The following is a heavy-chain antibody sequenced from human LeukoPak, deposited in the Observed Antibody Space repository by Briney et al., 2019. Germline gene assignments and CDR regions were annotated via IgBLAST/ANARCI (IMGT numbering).Heavy chain of an antibody. CDR3: AKDRRGSYYSVFDY. CDR2: ISSSSSTT. D-gene: IGHD1-26*01. CDR1: GFTFSSYS. J-gene: IGHJ4*02. V-gene: IGHV3-48*01. Sequence: GGSLRLSCAASGFTFSSYSMNWVRQAPGKGLEWVSYISSSSSTTYYADSVKGRFTISRDNSKNTLYLQMNSLRAEDTAVYYCAKDRRGSYYSVFDYWGQGTLVTVSS.